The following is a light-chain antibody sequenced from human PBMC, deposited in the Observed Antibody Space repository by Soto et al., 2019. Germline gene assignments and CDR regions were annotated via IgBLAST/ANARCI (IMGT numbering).Light chain of an antibody. CDR1: QRVISS. V-gene: IGKV3-20*01. J-gene: IGKJ5*01. Sequence: DILLTQSPATLSLSPGESAILSCRATQRVISSLAWYQQRPGQAPSLLIYGASTRATGSPARCSGSGAATDYSLPISRLEPQDFAAYYCQQYGSSPSITFGQGTRLEIK. CDR2: GAS. CDR3: QQYGSSPSIT.